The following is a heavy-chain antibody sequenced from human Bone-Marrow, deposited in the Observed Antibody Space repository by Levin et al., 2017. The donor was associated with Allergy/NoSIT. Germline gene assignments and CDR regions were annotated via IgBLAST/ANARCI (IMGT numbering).Heavy chain of an antibody. CDR2: IYPSGSA. Sequence: SETLSLTCAVSGDSISSGDYSWNWIRQPPGKGLEWIGYIYPSGSAHYNPSLKSRDTISLDRSNNQFSLTLISVTAADTAVYFCARSNRDFAFDFWGQGILVTVSS. D-gene: IGHD7-27*01. V-gene: IGHV4-30-2*01. CDR3: ARSNRDFAFDF. J-gene: IGHJ4*02. CDR1: GDSISSGDYS.